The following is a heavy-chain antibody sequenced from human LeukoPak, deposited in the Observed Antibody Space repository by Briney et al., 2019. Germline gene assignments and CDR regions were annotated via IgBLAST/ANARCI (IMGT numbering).Heavy chain of an antibody. Sequence: KSSETLSLTCAVYGGSFSGYYRSWIRQPPGKGLERIGEINHSGSTNYNPSLKSRVTISVDTSKNQFSLKLSSVTAADTAVYYCARGPRGSSQLFDYWGQGTLVTVSS. CDR2: INHSGST. CDR1: GGSFSGYY. J-gene: IGHJ4*02. V-gene: IGHV4-34*01. D-gene: IGHD1-26*01. CDR3: ARGPRGSSQLFDY.